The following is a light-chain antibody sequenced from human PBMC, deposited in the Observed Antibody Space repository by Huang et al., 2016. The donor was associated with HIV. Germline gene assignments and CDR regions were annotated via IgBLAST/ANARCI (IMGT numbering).Light chain of an antibody. J-gene: IGKJ4*01. CDR1: QSVNSD. CDR3: QQYNDWPPLT. Sequence: EIEMTQSPAILSVSPGERATLSCRASQSVNSDLAWYLQKPGQAPRLLIYGASTRAIGNPAKFNGTGSGTEFSLSISNLQSDDFGVYYCQQYNDWPPLTFGGGTKVEI. V-gene: IGKV3-15*01. CDR2: GAS.